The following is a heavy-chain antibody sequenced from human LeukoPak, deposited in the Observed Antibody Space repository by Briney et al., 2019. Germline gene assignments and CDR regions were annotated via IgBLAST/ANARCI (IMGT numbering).Heavy chain of an antibody. CDR3: ARGLVAGDSWFDP. CDR2: INHSGST. J-gene: IGHJ5*02. V-gene: IGHV4-39*07. CDR1: GGSINNTLFY. D-gene: IGHD5-12*01. Sequence: PSETLSLTCTVSGGSINNTLFYWSWIRQPPGKGLEWIGEINHSGSTNYNPSLKSRVTISVDTSKNQFSLKLSSVTAADTAVYYCARGLVAGDSWFDPWGQGTLVTVSS.